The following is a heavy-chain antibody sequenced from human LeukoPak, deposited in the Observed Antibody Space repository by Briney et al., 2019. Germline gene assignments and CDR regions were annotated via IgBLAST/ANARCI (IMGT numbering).Heavy chain of an antibody. D-gene: IGHD6-6*01. CDR2: IKSKTDGGTT. V-gene: IGHV3-15*01. CDR3: TTIAARQEFDY. CDR1: GFTFSNAW. J-gene: IGHJ4*02. Sequence: GGSLRLSCAASGFTFSNAWMSWVRQAPGKGLEWVGRIKSKTDGGTTDYAASVKGRFTISRDDSENTLYLQMNSLKIEDTAVYYCTTIAARQEFDYWGQGTLVTVSS.